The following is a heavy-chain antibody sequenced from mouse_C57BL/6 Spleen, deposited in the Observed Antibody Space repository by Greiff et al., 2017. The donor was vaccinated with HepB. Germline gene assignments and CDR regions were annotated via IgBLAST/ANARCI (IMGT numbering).Heavy chain of an antibody. Sequence: EVKLVESEGGLVQPGSSMKLSCTASGFTFSDYYMAWVRQVPEKGLEWVANINYDGSSTYYLDSLKSRFIISRDNAKNILYLQMSSLKSEDTATYYCARDDDSAWFAYWGQVTLVTVSA. CDR2: INYDGSST. CDR1: GFTFSDYY. V-gene: IGHV5-16*01. CDR3: ARDDDSAWFAY. D-gene: IGHD2-13*01. J-gene: IGHJ3*01.